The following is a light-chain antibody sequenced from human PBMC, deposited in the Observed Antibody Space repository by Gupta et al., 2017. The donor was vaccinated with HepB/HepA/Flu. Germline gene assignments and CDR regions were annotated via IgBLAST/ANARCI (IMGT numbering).Light chain of an antibody. J-gene: IGKJ1*01. Sequence: EIVLTQAPGTLSLSPGERATLSCRASQSVSSTYLAWYQQKPGQAPRLLIYGASSRATDSPDRFSGSGSGTDFTLTISRLEPEDFAVYHCQQYHSSPWTFGQGSKVEIK. V-gene: IGKV3-20*01. CDR1: QSVSSTY. CDR3: QQYHSSPWT. CDR2: GAS.